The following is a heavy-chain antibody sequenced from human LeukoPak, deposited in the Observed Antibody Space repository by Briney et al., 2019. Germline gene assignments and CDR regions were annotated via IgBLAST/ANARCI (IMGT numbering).Heavy chain of an antibody. D-gene: IGHD3-22*01. J-gene: IGHJ4*02. CDR1: GYAFTSLD. CDR3: ATADSSGYYSISFDY. Sequence: GASVKVSCKASGYAFTSLDINWVRQAPGQGLEWMGWMNPNWGYTGYAQKFQARVTMTRDTSIDTAYMELSSLRSDDTAVYYCATADSSGYYSISFDYWGQGTLVTVSS. V-gene: IGHV1-8*01. CDR2: MNPNWGYT.